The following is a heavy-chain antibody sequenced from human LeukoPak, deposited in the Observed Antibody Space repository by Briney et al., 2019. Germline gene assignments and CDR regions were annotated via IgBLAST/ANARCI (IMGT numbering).Heavy chain of an antibody. J-gene: IGHJ4*02. CDR3: ARARSGLTDY. Sequence: PGGSLRLSCAASGFTFSNYAIHWVRQAPGKGLEWVAVISNDGKNKFYADSVTGRFTISRDNAKNTLFLQMSSLRAEDTAVYYCARARSGLTDYWGQGTLVTVSS. V-gene: IGHV3-30*04. CDR1: GFTFSNYA. D-gene: IGHD3-3*01. CDR2: ISNDGKNK.